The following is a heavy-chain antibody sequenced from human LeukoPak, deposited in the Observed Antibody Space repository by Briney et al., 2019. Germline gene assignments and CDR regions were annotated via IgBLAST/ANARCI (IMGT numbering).Heavy chain of an antibody. J-gene: IGHJ4*02. CDR2: ISSSRSYT. V-gene: IGHV3-11*06. Sequence: PGGSLRLSCAASGFIFSDYYMTWIRQAPGKGLGWVSDISSSRSYTNYADSVKGRFTISRDNAKNSLYLQMNSLRADDTAVYYCASRGGGMVIGDYWGQGTLVTVSS. D-gene: IGHD3-10*01. CDR1: GFIFSDYY. CDR3: ASRGGGMVIGDY.